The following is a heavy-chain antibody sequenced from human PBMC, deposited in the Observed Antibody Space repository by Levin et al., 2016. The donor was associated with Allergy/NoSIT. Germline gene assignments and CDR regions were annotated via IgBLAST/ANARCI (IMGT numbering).Heavy chain of an antibody. D-gene: IGHD6-13*01. J-gene: IGHJ4*02. Sequence: WIRQPPGKGLEWVSYISSSSSTIYYADSVKGRFTISRDNAKNSLYLQMNSLRDEDTAVYYCARGGTIWQPLGPPFDYWGQGTLVTVSS. CDR2: ISSSSSTI. CDR3: ARGGTIWQPLGPPFDY. V-gene: IGHV3-48*02.